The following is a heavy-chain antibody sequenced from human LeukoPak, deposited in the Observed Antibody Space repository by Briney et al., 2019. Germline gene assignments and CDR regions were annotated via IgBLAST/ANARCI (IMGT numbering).Heavy chain of an antibody. V-gene: IGHV1-3*01. Sequence: ASVKVSCKASEYTFTDYAINWVRQAPGQRLEWMGWINAGNGNARYSQRFQGRVTITRDTSASTAYMELSSLTSEDTAVYYCARGRWSATTASYYLDFWGQGTLVTVSS. CDR1: EYTFTDYA. CDR3: ARGRWSATTASYYLDF. J-gene: IGHJ4*02. CDR2: INAGNGNA. D-gene: IGHD5-24*01.